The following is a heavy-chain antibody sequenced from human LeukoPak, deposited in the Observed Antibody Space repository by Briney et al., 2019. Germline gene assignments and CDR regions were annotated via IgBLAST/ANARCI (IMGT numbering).Heavy chain of an antibody. CDR2: IGEGGGTT. J-gene: IGHJ4*02. CDR3: AKARIPGTYSQHFDY. CDR1: GFACSSYA. Sequence: PGGSLRLSCEASGFACSSYAMSWVRQAPGKGLEWVSTIGEGGGTTFYADSVKGRFTISRDNSRNTVYLQMSSLRAEDTAVYYCAKARIPGTYSQHFDYWGQGTLVPVSS. D-gene: IGHD1-26*01. V-gene: IGHV3-23*01.